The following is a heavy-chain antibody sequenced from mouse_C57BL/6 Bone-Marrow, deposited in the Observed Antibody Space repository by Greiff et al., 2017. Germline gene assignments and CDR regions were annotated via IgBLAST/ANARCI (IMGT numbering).Heavy chain of an antibody. J-gene: IGHJ2*01. Sequence: QVQLQQPGAELVMPGASVKLSCKASGYTFTSYWMHWVKQRPGQGLEWIGEIDPSDSYTNYNQKFKGKSTLTVDTSSSTAYMQLSSLTSEDSAVYYCARSGLATTVVTPYYFDYWGQGTTLTVSA. V-gene: IGHV1-69*01. CDR1: GYTFTSYW. D-gene: IGHD1-1*01. CDR3: ARSGLATTVVTPYYFDY. CDR2: IDPSDSYT.